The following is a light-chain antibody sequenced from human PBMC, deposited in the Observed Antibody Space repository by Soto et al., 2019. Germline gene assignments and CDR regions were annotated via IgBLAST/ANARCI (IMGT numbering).Light chain of an antibody. Sequence: QSVLTQPPSVSGAPGQRVTISCTGSSSNIGAGHVVHWYQQFPGRAPNLLIYGSSNRPSGVPDRCSGSKSGTSASLAITGLQAEDEADYYCQSYDNTLSASVFGGGTKLTVL. CDR2: GSS. V-gene: IGLV1-40*01. J-gene: IGLJ2*01. CDR3: QSYDNTLSASV. CDR1: SSNIGAGHV.